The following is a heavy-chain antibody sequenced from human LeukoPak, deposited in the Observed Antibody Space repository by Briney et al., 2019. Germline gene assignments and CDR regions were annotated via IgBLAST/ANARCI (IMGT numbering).Heavy chain of an antibody. J-gene: IGHJ3*02. V-gene: IGHV3-48*02. D-gene: IGHD2-21*02. Sequence: GGSLRLSCAASEFTFSSYSMNGVRQAPGKGLEWVSYISSSSSTIYYADSVKGRFTISRDNAKNSLYLQMNSLRDEDTAVYYCAREWEAYRGGDCYPFDIWGLGTMVTVSS. CDR1: EFTFSSYS. CDR3: AREWEAYRGGDCYPFDI. CDR2: ISSSSSTI.